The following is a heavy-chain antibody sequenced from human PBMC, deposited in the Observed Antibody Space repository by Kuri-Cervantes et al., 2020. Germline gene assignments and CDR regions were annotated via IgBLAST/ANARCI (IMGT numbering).Heavy chain of an antibody. J-gene: IGHJ4*02. CDR3: ARDAKREGQQLELNYLDS. Sequence: GGSLRLSCAASGFTFSSYAMHWVRQAPGKGLVWVSRINSDGSSTSYADSVKGRFTISRDNAKNTLYLQMNSLRAEDTAVYYCARDAKREGQQLELNYLDSWGQGTLVTVSS. CDR1: GFTFSSYA. V-gene: IGHV3-74*01. D-gene: IGHD6-13*01. CDR2: INSDGSST.